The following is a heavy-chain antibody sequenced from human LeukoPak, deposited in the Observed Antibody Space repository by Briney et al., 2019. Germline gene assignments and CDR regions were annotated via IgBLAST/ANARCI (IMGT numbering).Heavy chain of an antibody. V-gene: IGHV1-69*04. D-gene: IGHD1-7*01. CDR3: ARGKLEELFDY. CDR2: IIPILGIA. J-gene: IGHJ4*02. CDR1: GYTFTSYG. Sequence: ASVKVSCKASGYTFTSYGISWVRQAPGQGLEWMGRIIPILGIANYAQKFQGRVTITADKSTSTAHMELSSLRSEDTAVYYCARGKLEELFDYWGQGTLVTVSS.